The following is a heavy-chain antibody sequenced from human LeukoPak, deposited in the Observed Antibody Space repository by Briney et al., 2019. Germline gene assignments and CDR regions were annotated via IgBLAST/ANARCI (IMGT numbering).Heavy chain of an antibody. CDR2: IFYLGST. J-gene: IGHJ5*02. Sequence: SETLSLTCAVSGGSISSGNFYWSWIRQPPGKGLEWIGYIFYLGSTYYNLSLKSRVTMSVDTSKNQFSLKLRSVTAADTAVYYCARKYPDHWFDPWGQGTLVTVSS. V-gene: IGHV4-30-4*01. D-gene: IGHD2/OR15-2a*01. CDR3: ARKYPDHWFDP. CDR1: GGSISSGNFY.